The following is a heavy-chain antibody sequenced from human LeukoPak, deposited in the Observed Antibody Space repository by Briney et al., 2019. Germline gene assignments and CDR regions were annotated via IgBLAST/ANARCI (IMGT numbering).Heavy chain of an antibody. D-gene: IGHD2-15*01. J-gene: IGHJ4*02. CDR2: IYGGGST. CDR3: ATLPGSPEGYCSGGSCYYFDY. CDR1: GFTVSSNY. Sequence: GGSLRLSCAASGFTVSSNYMSWVRQAPGKGLEWVSVIYGGGSTYYADSVKGRFTISRDNSKNTLYLQMNSLRAEDTAVYYCATLPGSPEGYCSGGSCYYFDYWGQGTLVTVSS. V-gene: IGHV3-53*01.